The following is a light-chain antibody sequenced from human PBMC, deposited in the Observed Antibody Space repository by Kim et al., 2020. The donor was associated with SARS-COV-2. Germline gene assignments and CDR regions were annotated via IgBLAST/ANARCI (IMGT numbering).Light chain of an antibody. CDR3: QQYGTNQGT. V-gene: IGKV1-5*03. CDR2: KAS. CDR1: QSISNW. J-gene: IGKJ1*01. Sequence: ASVGDRVTITCRASQSISNWLAWYQQKPGKAPKVLIYKASNLESGVPSRFSGSGSGTEFTLTISSLQTDDFATYYCQQYGTNQGTFGQGTKVDIK.